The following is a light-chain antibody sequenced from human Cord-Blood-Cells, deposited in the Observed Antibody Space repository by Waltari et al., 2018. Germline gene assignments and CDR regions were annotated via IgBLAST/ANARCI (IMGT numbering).Light chain of an antibody. Sequence: QSALTQPRSVSGSPGQSVTISCPGTSSDVGGYNYVSWYQQPPGKAPKLMIYDVSKRPSGVPDRFSGSKSGNTASLTISGLQAEDEADYYCCSYAGSVVFGGGTKLTVL. J-gene: IGLJ2*01. CDR3: CSYAGSVV. CDR1: SSDVGGYNY. V-gene: IGLV2-11*01. CDR2: DVS.